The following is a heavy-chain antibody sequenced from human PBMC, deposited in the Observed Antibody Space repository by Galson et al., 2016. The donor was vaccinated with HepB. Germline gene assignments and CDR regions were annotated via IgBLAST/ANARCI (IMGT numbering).Heavy chain of an antibody. D-gene: IGHD2-15*01. J-gene: IGHJ4*02. CDR3: ARVPYCSGRTCLARYFDY. CDR2: IYYSGST. Sequence: SETLSLTCTVSNGSISSDYWSWFRQAPGKGLELIGHIYYSGSTNYNPSLKSRATISAGTNEFSLKLTSVTAADTAVYYCARVPYCSGRTCLARYFDYRGRGILVTVSS. CDR1: NGSISSDY. V-gene: IGHV4-59*01.